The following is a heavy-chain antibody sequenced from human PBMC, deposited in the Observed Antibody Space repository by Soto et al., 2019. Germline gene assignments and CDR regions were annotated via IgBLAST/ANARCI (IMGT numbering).Heavy chain of an antibody. CDR3: ERDPSSSSGDAFDI. D-gene: IGHD6-6*01. CDR1: GFTFSSYR. J-gene: IGHJ3*02. V-gene: IGHV3-33*01. CDR2: IWYDGSNK. Sequence: QVQLVESGGGVVQPGRSLRLSCAASGFTFSSYRMHWVRQAPGKGLEWVAVIWYDGSNKYYADSVKGRFTISRDNSKNTLYLQMNSLRAEDTAVYYCERDPSSSSGDAFDIWGQGTMVTVSS.